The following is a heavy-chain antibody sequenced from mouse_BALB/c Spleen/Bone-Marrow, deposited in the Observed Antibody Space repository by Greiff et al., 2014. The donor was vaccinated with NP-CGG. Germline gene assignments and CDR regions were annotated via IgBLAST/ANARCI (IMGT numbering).Heavy chain of an antibody. CDR3: ANYYDSSSY. CDR2: IHPNSGNT. J-gene: IGHJ2*01. Sequence: VKLMESGSVLVRPGASVKLSCKASGYTFTSSWMHWAKQRPGQGLEWIGEIHPNSGNTNYNEKFKGKATLTVDTSSSTAYVDLSSLTSEDSAVYYCANYYDSSSYWGQGTTLTVSS. V-gene: IGHV1S130*01. D-gene: IGHD1-1*01. CDR1: GYTFTSSW.